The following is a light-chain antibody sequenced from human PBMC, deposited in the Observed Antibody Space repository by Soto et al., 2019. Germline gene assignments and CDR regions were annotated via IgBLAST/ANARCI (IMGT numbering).Light chain of an antibody. CDR3: QHYGSSLA. CDR2: HAS. Sequence: EFVLTQSPATLSVSPGERATLSCRASQSVSSSLAWYQHKPGLAPRLLVYHASSRATGIPDRFSGSGSGTDFTLTISRLEPEDFAVYYCQHYGSSLAFGGGTKVDIK. V-gene: IGKV3D-20*01. J-gene: IGKJ4*01. CDR1: QSVSSS.